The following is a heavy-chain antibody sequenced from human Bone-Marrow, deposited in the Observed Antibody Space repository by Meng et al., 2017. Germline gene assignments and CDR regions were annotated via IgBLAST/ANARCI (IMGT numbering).Heavy chain of an antibody. Sequence: VQVVESGGGLVKPGGSLRLSCVASGLSFTAAWMSWVHQAPGKGLEWVGRIKRNSDGGTIDYAAPVKGRFTISRDDSKNTLYLQMDSLITEDTAVYFCATGAAAADHWGQGTLVTVSS. V-gene: IGHV3-15*01. J-gene: IGHJ4*02. CDR1: GLSFTAAW. CDR3: ATGAAAADH. D-gene: IGHD6-13*01. CDR2: IKRNSDGGTI.